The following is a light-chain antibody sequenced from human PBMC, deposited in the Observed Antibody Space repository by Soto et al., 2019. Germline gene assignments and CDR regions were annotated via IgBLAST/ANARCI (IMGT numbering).Light chain of an antibody. J-gene: IGLJ2*01. V-gene: IGLV1-40*01. CDR3: QSYDNSRSHVV. Sequence: QSVLTQPPSVSGAPGQRVTIPCTGSSSNIGSFYDVHWYQQLPGTVPKLLIYGDNNRPSGVPDRFSGSKSGTSASLAITGLQAEDEADSYCQSYDNSRSHVVFGGGTKLTVL. CDR1: SSNIGSFYD. CDR2: GDN.